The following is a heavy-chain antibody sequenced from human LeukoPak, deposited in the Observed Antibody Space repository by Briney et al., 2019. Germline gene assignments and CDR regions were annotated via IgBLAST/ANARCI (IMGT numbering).Heavy chain of an antibody. J-gene: IGHJ6*03. CDR1: AFTFDDYG. CDR2: INWNGGST. Sequence: GGSLRLSCAASAFTFDDYGMSWVRHAPGKGLEWVSGINWNGGSTGYADSVKGRFTISRDNAKNSLYLQMNSLRAEDTALYYCARVPKAGLIPLYMDVWGKGTTVTVSS. D-gene: IGHD3-16*01. CDR3: ARVPKAGLIPLYMDV. V-gene: IGHV3-20*04.